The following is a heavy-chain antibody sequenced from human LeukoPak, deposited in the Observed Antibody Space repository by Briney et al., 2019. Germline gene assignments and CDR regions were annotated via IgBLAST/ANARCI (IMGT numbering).Heavy chain of an antibody. Sequence: SVKVSCKASGGTFSSYAISWVRQAPGQGLEWMGGIIPIFDTANYAQKLQGRVTITADESTSTAYMELSSLRSEDTAVYYCARTTYDSSGYYLGDYWGQGTLVTVSS. CDR3: ARTTYDSSGYYLGDY. CDR1: GGTFSSYA. D-gene: IGHD3-22*01. J-gene: IGHJ4*02. CDR2: IIPIFDTA. V-gene: IGHV1-69*13.